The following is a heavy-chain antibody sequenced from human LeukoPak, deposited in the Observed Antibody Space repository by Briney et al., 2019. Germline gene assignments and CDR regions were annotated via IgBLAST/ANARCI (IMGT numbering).Heavy chain of an antibody. CDR3: AKSNGYGLIDY. CDR1: GASISSSNYY. Sequence: SETLSLTCAVSGASISSSNYYWRWVRQSPGKGLEWIGNIYSSGNTYYNASLKSRVTMYIDTSKNQFSLKLSSVTAADTAMYYCAKSNGYGLIDYWGQGTLVTVSS. CDR2: IYSSGNT. V-gene: IGHV4-39*01. J-gene: IGHJ4*02. D-gene: IGHD5-12*01.